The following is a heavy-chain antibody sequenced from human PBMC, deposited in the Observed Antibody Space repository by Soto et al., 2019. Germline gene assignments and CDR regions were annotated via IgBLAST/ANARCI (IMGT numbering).Heavy chain of an antibody. CDR1: GFTFSSYG. D-gene: IGHD7-27*01. Sequence: QVQLVESGGGVVQPGRSLRLSCAASGFTFSSYGMHWVRQAPGKGLEWVAVIWYDGSNKYYADSVKGRFTISRDNSKNTLYLQMNSLRAEDTAVYYCARVPALGFFDYWGQGTLVTVSS. CDR2: IWYDGSNK. CDR3: ARVPALGFFDY. J-gene: IGHJ4*02. V-gene: IGHV3-33*01.